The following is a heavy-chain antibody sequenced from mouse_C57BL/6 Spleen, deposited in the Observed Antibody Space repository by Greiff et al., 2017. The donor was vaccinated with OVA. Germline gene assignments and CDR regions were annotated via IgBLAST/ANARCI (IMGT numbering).Heavy chain of an antibody. CDR3: ARLDSSGPGYFDY. D-gene: IGHD3-2*02. CDR1: GYTFTDYY. J-gene: IGHJ2*02. V-gene: IGHV1-19*01. Sequence: EVQLQQSGPVLVKPGASVKMSCKASGYTFTDYYMNWVKQSHGKSLEWIGVINPYNGGTSYNQKFKGKATLTVDKSSSTAYMELNSLTSEDSAVYYCARLDSSGPGYFDYWGQGTSLTVSS. CDR2: INPYNGGT.